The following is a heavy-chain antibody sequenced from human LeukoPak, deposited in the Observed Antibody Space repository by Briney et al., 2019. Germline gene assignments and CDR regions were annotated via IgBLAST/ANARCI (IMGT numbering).Heavy chain of an antibody. J-gene: IGHJ4*02. CDR1: GFTFSSYA. CDR3: ARDRGLGATRGSGYYFDY. CDR2: ISYDGSNK. V-gene: IGHV3-30*04. Sequence: GGSLRLSCAASGFTFSSYAMHWVRQAPGKGLEWVAVISYDGSNKYYADSVKGRFTISRDNSKNTLYLQMNSLRAEDTAVYYSARDRGLGATRGSGYYFDYWGQGTLVTVSS. D-gene: IGHD1-26*01.